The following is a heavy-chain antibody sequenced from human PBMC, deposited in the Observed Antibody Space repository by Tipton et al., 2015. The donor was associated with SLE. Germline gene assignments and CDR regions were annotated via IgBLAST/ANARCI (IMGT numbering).Heavy chain of an antibody. J-gene: IGHJ4*02. CDR2: ISYTGST. Sequence: LRLSCTVSGGPIRSSYYWGWIRPPPGKGMEWIGGISYTGSTYYHPSLTSRVTISVDMSKNQFSLMLTSVTAADTAVYYCATSPLTLWGQGTLVTVSS. D-gene: IGHD2-2*01. CDR3: ATSPLTL. CDR1: GGPIRSSYY. V-gene: IGHV4-39*07.